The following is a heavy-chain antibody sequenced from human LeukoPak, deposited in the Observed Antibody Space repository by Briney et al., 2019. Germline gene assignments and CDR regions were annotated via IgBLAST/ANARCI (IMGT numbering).Heavy chain of an antibody. V-gene: IGHV1-2*02. CDR3: ARTKPPCTSCLLLDY. D-gene: IGHD2-2*01. CDR1: GYIFTGYY. J-gene: IGHJ4*02. Sequence: ASVKVSCKASGYIFTGYYIHWLRQAPGQGLEWMGWINPNSGGTIYAQKFQGLVTMSRDTSITTAYMELNRLISDDTAVYYCARTKPPCTSCLLLDYWGQGTLVTVSS. CDR2: INPNSGGT.